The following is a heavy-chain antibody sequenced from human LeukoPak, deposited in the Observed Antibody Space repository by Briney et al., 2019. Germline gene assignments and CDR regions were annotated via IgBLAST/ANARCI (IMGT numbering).Heavy chain of an antibody. J-gene: IGHJ4*02. CDR2: ISGSGGST. Sequence: GGSLRLSCAASGFTFSSFAMSWVRQAPGKGLEWVSGISGSGGSTYYADSVKGRFTISSDKSKNTLYLQMNSLRTEDTAVYYCAKEGSSWYLYYFDYWGQGTLVTVSS. CDR3: AKEGSSWYLYYFDY. D-gene: IGHD6-13*01. CDR1: GFTFSSFA. V-gene: IGHV3-23*01.